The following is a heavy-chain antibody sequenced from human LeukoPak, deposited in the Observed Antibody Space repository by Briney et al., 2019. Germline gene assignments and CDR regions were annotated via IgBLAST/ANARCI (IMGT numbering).Heavy chain of an antibody. V-gene: IGHV3-21*04. J-gene: IGHJ2*01. D-gene: IGHD1-26*01. Sequence: GGSLRLSCVASGFTFNTYTMNWVRQAPGKGLEWISCVGRDGSIHYADSVKGRITISRDNAKNSLFLQTNSLRAEDTAIYYCAKDRTVGASYWYFDLWGRGTLVTVSS. CDR1: GFTFNTYT. CDR3: AKDRTVGASYWYFDL. CDR2: VGRDGSI.